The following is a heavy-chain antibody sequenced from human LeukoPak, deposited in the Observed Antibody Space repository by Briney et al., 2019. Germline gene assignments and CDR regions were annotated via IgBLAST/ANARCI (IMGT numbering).Heavy chain of an antibody. D-gene: IGHD4-17*01. CDR1: GGSISSHY. J-gene: IGHJ4*02. CDR2: FYYSGST. Sequence: HSETLALTCTVSGGSISSHYWSWIRQPPGKGLEWIGYFYYSGSTNYNPSLKSRVTISVDTSKNQFPLKLSSVTTAATAVYFCARVPYDDYSYYFDYWGQGTLVTVSS. V-gene: IGHV4-59*11. CDR3: ARVPYDDYSYYFDY.